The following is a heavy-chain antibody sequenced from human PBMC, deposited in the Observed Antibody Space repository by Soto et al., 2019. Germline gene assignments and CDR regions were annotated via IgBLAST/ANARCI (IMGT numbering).Heavy chain of an antibody. CDR1: GYSFTSYW. CDR2: IDPSDSYT. J-gene: IGHJ6*02. V-gene: IGHV5-10-1*01. Sequence: PGESLKISCKGSGYSFTSYWISWVRQMPGKGLEWMGRIDPSDSYTNYSPSFQGHVTISADKSISTAYLQWSSLKASDAAMYYCARRENDYYYYGMDVWGQGTTVTVSS. CDR3: ARRENDYYYYGMDV.